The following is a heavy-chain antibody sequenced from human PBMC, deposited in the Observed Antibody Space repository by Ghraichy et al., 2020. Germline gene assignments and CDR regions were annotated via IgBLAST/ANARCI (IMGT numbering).Heavy chain of an antibody. V-gene: IGHV3-30*02. CDR1: GFTFSSYG. CDR3: AKDRDYYGSGSLDY. D-gene: IGHD3-10*01. CDR2: IPYDGSNK. J-gene: IGHJ4*02. Sequence: GGSLRLSCAASGFTFSSYGMHWVRQAPGKGLEWVAFIPYDGSNKYYADSVKGRFTISRDNSKNTLYLQMNSLRAEDTAVYYCAKDRDYYGSGSLDYWGQGTLVTVSS.